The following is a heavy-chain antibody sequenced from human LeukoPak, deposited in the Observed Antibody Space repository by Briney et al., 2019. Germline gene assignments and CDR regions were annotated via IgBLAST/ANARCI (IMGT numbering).Heavy chain of an antibody. J-gene: IGHJ4*02. V-gene: IGHV3-43*02. D-gene: IGHD6-13*01. CDR2: ISGDGGST. Sequence: GGSLRLSCEASGCTFISYGMSWVRQAPGKGLEWVSLISGDGGSTYYADSVKGRFTISRDNSKNSLYLQMNSLRTEDTALYYCAKDASSSWFLDYWGQGTLVTVSS. CDR3: AKDASSSWFLDY. CDR1: GCTFISYG.